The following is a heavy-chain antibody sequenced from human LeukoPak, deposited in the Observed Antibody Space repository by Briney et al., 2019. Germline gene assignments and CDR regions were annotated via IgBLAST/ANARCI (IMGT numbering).Heavy chain of an antibody. V-gene: IGHV3-48*04. D-gene: IGHD4-11*01. J-gene: IGHJ4*02. Sequence: GGSLRLSCAASGFTFSSYSMNWVRQAPGKGLEWVSYISSSGSTIYYADSVKGRFTISRGNAKNSLYLQMNSLRAEDTAVYYCARFGSRSFRYYSNYVDYWGQGTPVTVSS. CDR2: ISSSGSTI. CDR1: GFTFSSYS. CDR3: ARFGSRSFRYYSNYVDY.